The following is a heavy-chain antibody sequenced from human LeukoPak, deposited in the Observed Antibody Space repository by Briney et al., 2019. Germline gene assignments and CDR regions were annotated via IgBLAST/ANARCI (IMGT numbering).Heavy chain of an antibody. V-gene: IGHV1-8*01. CDR3: ARGDYGGNSFYYYYYYMDV. Sequence: ASVKVSCKASGYTFTSYDINWVRQATGQGLEWMGWMNPNSGNTGYAQKFQGRVTMTRNTSISTAYMELSSLRSEDTAVYYCARGDYGGNSFYYYYYYMDVWGKGTTVTISS. D-gene: IGHD4-23*01. J-gene: IGHJ6*03. CDR2: MNPNSGNT. CDR1: GYTFTSYD.